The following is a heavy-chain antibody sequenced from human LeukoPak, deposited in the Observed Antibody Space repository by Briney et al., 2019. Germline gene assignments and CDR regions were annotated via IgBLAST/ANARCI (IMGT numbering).Heavy chain of an antibody. Sequence: SETLSLTCTVSGGPIITYYWSWIRQPPSKGLEWIGYIYYSGSTNNNPSLKSRVTISVGTSKNQFSLKLSSVTAADTAVYYCARVVVRNWFDPWGQGTLVTVSS. CDR3: ARVVVRNWFDP. J-gene: IGHJ5*02. D-gene: IGHD6-6*01. CDR1: GGPIITYY. CDR2: IYYSGST. V-gene: IGHV4-59*01.